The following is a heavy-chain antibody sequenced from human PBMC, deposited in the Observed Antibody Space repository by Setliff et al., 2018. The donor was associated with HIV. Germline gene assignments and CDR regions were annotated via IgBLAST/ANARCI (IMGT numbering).Heavy chain of an antibody. V-gene: IGHV4-61*09. CDR3: ARDDRCSGDTCYYYMDV. CDR1: GGSISSGSYY. Sequence: SETLSLTCTVSGGSISSGSYYWSWIRQPAGKGLEWIGHIYTSGSTNYNPSLKSRVTISVDTSKNQFSLRLTSVAATDTAVYYCARDDRCSGDTCYYYMDVWGKGTTVTVSS. D-gene: IGHD2-15*01. CDR2: IYTSGST. J-gene: IGHJ6*03.